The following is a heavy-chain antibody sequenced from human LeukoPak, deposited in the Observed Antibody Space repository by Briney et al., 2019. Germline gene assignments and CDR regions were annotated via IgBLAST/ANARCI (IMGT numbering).Heavy chain of an antibody. D-gene: IGHD4-23*01. V-gene: IGHV3-30*03. CDR2: ISYDGADK. CDR3: ARGYGGNSGAFDI. Sequence: PGGSLRLSCPASGFTFRSYGMHWVRQAPGKGLEWVSLISYDGADKYYADSVKGRFPISRDNSKITLYLQMNSLRPEDTAVYFCARGYGGNSGAFDIWGLGTMVTVSS. CDR1: GFTFRSYG. J-gene: IGHJ3*02.